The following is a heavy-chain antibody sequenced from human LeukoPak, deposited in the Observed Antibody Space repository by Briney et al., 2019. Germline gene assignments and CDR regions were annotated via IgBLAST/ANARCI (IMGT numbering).Heavy chain of an antibody. Sequence: SETLSLTCTVSGGSISSYYWSWIRQPPGKGLEWIGYIYYSGSTNYNPSLKSRVTISVDTSKNQFSLKLSSVTAADTAVYYCARTTIFSDYYYYVDVWGKGTTVTVSS. D-gene: IGHD3-9*01. CDR2: IYYSGST. J-gene: IGHJ6*03. V-gene: IGHV4-59*01. CDR3: ARTTIFSDYYYYVDV. CDR1: GGSISSYY.